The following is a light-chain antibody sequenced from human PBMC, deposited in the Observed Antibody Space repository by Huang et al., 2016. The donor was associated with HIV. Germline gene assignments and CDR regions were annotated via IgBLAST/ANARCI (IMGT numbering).Light chain of an antibody. V-gene: IGKV1-39*01. Sequence: DIQMTQSPSSPSASVGDRVTITCRASQSIRNHLNWYQQKPGEAPKLLIYAASSLQGGVPSRFGGSGSGTEFTLIISSLQREDVATYYCQQSYSAPYTFGQGTKVQIK. CDR3: QQSYSAPYT. CDR2: AAS. J-gene: IGKJ2*01. CDR1: QSIRNH.